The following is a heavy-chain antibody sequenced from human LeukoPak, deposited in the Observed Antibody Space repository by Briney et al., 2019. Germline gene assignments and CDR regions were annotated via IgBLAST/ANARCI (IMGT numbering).Heavy chain of an antibody. J-gene: IGHJ6*03. V-gene: IGHV3-23*01. Sequence: GGSLRLSCAASGFTFSSYAMSWVRQAPGKGLEWVSAISGSGGSTYYADSVKGRFTISRDNSKNTLYLQMNSLSAEDTAVYYCAKYAGVITGSYYYYYYMDVWGKGTTVTVSS. CDR1: GFTFSSYA. CDR3: AKYAGVITGSYYYYYYMDV. D-gene: IGHD1-20*01. CDR2: ISGSGGST.